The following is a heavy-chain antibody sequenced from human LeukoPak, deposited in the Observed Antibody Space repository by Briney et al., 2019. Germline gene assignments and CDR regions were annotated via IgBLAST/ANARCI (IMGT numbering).Heavy chain of an antibody. Sequence: PGGSLRLSCAASGFTFSSYAMSWVRQAPGKGLEWVSAISGSGGSTYYADSVKGRFTISRDNSKNTLYLQMNSLRAEDTAVYYCAKDRSSITMIVVVIPGPFDYWGQGTLVTVSS. CDR2: ISGSGGST. CDR3: AKDRSSITMIVVVIPGPFDY. J-gene: IGHJ4*02. D-gene: IGHD3-22*01. CDR1: GFTFSSYA. V-gene: IGHV3-23*01.